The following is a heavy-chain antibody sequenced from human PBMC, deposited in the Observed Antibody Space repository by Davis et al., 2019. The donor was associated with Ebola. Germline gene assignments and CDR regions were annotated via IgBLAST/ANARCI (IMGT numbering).Heavy chain of an antibody. D-gene: IGHD3-22*01. J-gene: IGHJ4*02. CDR3: ARDFDRVRE. CDR2: ISPDGGRT. CDR1: GFTFSTYW. V-gene: IGHV3-74*01. Sequence: PAGSLRLSCAASGFTFSTYWIHWVRHAPGKGLMWVSRISPDGGRTGYADSVKGRFTISRDNAKNTLYLQMNSLQVEDTAIYYCARDFDRVREWGQGTLVTVSS.